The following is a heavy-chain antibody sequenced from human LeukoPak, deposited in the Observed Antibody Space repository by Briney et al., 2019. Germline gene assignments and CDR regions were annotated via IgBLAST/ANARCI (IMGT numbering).Heavy chain of an antibody. J-gene: IGHJ4*02. CDR1: GGSISTYY. CDR2: IYYSGST. Sequence: SETLPLTCTVSGGSISTYYWSWIRQPPGKGLEWIAYIYYSGSTNYNPSLKSRVTISVDTSKNQFSLKLSSVTAADTAVYYCARFSNNYDILTGYPMYYFDYWGQGTLVTVSS. V-gene: IGHV4-59*01. CDR3: ARFSNNYDILTGYPMYYFDY. D-gene: IGHD3-9*01.